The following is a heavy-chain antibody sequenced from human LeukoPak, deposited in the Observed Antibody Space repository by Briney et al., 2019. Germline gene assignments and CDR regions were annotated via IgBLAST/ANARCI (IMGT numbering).Heavy chain of an antibody. CDR1: GGSISSGSYY. Sequence: PSQTLSLTCTVSGGSISSGSYYWSWIRQPAGKGLEWIGRIYTSGSTNYNPSLKSRVTISVDTSKNQFSLKLSSVTAADTAVYYCARDGVSAGLVRRVVVPAATGSGWFDPWGQGTLVTVSS. CDR2: IYTSGST. D-gene: IGHD2-2*01. V-gene: IGHV4-61*02. CDR3: ARDGVSAGLVRRVVVPAATGSGWFDP. J-gene: IGHJ5*02.